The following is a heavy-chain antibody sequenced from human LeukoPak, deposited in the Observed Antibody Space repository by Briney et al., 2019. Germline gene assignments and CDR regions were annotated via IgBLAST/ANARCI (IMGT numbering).Heavy chain of an antibody. CDR2: IRSKANTYAT. CDR1: GFTFSGSA. CDR3: SAAVGTDFYAYGMDV. Sequence: GGSLRLSCAASGFTFSGSAMHWVRQASGKGLEWVGRIRSKANTYATAYAASVKGRFSISRDDSKNTAYLQLNSLKTEDTAVYYCSAAVGTDFYAYGMDVWGQGSKVSVSS. V-gene: IGHV3-73*01. D-gene: IGHD6-13*01. J-gene: IGHJ6*02.